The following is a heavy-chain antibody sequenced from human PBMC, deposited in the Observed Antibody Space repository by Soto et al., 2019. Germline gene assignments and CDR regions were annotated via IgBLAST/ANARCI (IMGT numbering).Heavy chain of an antibody. J-gene: IGHJ6*02. V-gene: IGHV3-30-3*01. CDR1: GFVFGDYS. CDR3: ARVAYCITSYGYGQYHPGLDV. CDR2: ISYDGSYK. D-gene: IGHD5-18*01. Sequence: QVQLVESGGGVVQPGRYLRLSCAASGFVFGDYSMHWVRQAPGRGLEWVAFISYDGSYKYYSDSVKGSFSISRDNSDNALLLQLSSLRAEYTAVYYWARVAYCITSYGYGQYHPGLDVWGQGTTVTVSS.